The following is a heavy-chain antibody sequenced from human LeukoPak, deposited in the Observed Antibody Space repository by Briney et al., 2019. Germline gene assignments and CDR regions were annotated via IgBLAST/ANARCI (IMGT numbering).Heavy chain of an antibody. J-gene: IGHJ6*02. CDR1: GYTFTGYY. Sequence: GASVKVSCKASGYTFTGYYMHWVRQAPGQGLEWMGGINPNSGGTNYAQKFQGWVTMTRDTSISTAYMELSRLRSDDTAVYYCAREYGASNLYYYYGMDVWGQGTTVTVSS. V-gene: IGHV1-2*04. CDR3: AREYGASNLYYYYGMDV. D-gene: IGHD3-10*01. CDR2: INPNSGGT.